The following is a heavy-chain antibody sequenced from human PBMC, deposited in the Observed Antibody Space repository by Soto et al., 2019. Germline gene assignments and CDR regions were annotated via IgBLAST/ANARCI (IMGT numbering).Heavy chain of an antibody. CDR1: GYNFNKYA. CDR3: AKDHTTGWESLGS. V-gene: IGHV3-23*01. CDR2: IRGSGDIT. D-gene: IGHD6-19*01. Sequence: GGSLRLSCVASGYNFNKYAVSWVRQAPGKGLEWVSSIRGSGDITYSADSVKGRFTVSRDNSNNTLYLQMNSLSAEDTAVYYVAKDHTTGWESLGSCGHGALVTVSS. J-gene: IGHJ1*01.